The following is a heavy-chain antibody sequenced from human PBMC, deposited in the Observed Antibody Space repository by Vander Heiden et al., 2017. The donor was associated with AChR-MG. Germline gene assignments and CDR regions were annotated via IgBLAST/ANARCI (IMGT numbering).Heavy chain of an antibody. Sequence: EVQLVETGGGLIQPGGSLRLSCAASGFTVRSNYMTWVRQAPGKGLEWVSTIYRTSSTYYADSVKGRFTISRDTSKNTLYLQMNSLRAGDTALYYCAGDSGYDHKYDYWGQGTLVTVSS. CDR1: GFTVRSNY. V-gene: IGHV3-53*02. D-gene: IGHD5-12*01. CDR2: IYRTSST. CDR3: AGDSGYDHKYDY. J-gene: IGHJ4*02.